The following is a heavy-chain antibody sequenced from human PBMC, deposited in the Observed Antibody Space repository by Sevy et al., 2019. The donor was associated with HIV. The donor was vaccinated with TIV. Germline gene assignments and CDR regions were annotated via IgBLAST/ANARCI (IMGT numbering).Heavy chain of an antibody. V-gene: IGHV3-7*01. J-gene: IGHJ4*02. CDR1: GFTFSSYW. CDR3: AKDYYDSSGYYYPPTYYFDY. CDR2: IKQDGSEK. D-gene: IGHD3-22*01. Sequence: GGSLRLSCAASGFTFSSYWMSWVRQAPGKGLEWVANIKQDGSEKYYVDSVKGRFTISRDNAKNSLYLQMNSLRAEDNAAYYCAKDYYDSSGYYYPPTYYFDYWGQGTLVTVSS.